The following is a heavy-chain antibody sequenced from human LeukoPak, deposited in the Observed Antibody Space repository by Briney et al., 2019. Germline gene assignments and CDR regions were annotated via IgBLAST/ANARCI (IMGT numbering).Heavy chain of an antibody. V-gene: IGHV1-8*01. CDR2: MNPNSGNT. J-gene: IGHJ4*02. D-gene: IGHD1-14*01. CDR3: ARVSTSTTGDY. Sequence: ASVTVSRKASGYTFTIYDINWVRQATGQGLEWMGWMNPNSGNTGYAQKFQGRVTMTRNTSISTAYMELSSLRSEDTAVYYCARVSTSTTGDYWGQETLVTVSS. CDR1: GYTFTIYD.